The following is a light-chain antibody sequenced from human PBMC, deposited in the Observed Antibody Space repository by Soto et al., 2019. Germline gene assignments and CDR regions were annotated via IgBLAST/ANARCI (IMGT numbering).Light chain of an antibody. Sequence: QSALTQPASVSGAPGQSITISCTGTSSDVGAYDYVSWYQQHPGKAPKLIIFEVSHRPSGISSRFSGSRSGNTASLTISGLQADDEADYYFCSYTTMSTKVFGAGTKLTVL. J-gene: IGLJ1*01. V-gene: IGLV2-14*01. CDR1: SSDVGAYDY. CDR2: EVS. CDR3: CSYTTMSTKV.